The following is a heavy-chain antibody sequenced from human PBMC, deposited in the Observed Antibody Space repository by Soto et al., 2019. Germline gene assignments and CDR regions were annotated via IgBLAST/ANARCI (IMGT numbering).Heavy chain of an antibody. CDR2: IYHSGST. D-gene: IGHD3-16*02. CDR3: ARVKSCVDP. J-gene: IGHJ5*02. CDR1: GGSISSSSYY. V-gene: IGHV4-39*07. Sequence: PSETLSLTCTVSGGSISSSSYYWGWIRQPPGKGLEWIGYIYHSGSTYYNPSLKSRVTISVDRSKNQFSLKLSSVTAADSAVYYCARVKSCVDPWGQGTLVTVSS.